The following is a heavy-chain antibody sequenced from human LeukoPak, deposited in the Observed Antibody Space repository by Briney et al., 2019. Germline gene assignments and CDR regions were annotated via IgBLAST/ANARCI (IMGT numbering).Heavy chain of an antibody. Sequence: PSETLSLTCTVSGGSSSNYFCTWLRQSAGAGLECIGRIHISGTTYYNPSLTSRVSMSVDTSKNEFSLRLHSVTAADTAVYYCARDPAGHGRYFDYWGQGALVTVSS. V-gene: IGHV4-4*07. J-gene: IGHJ4*02. CDR3: ARDPAGHGRYFDY. CDR2: IHISGTT. CDR1: GGSSSNYF. D-gene: IGHD1-14*01.